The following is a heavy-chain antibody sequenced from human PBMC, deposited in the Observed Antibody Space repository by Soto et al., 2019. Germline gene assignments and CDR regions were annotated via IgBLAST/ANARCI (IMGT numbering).Heavy chain of an antibody. CDR3: GRLKGPDHYGLDV. J-gene: IGHJ6*02. CDR1: GDPITSTNW. CDR2: IYHSGTT. V-gene: IGHV4-4*02. Sequence: QVQLQESGPGLVKPSGTLSLTCGVSGDPITSTNWWSWVRRPPGRGLEWIGEIYHSGTTHYNPSLKSRITILRDESKNQFSLNLSSVTAADTGVYYCGRLKGPDHYGLDVWGQGTRVSVFS.